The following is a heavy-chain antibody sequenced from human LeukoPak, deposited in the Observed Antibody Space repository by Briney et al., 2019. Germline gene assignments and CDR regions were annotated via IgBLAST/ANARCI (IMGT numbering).Heavy chain of an antibody. CDR1: GGSISSY. V-gene: IGHV4-59*01. D-gene: IGHD3-10*01. Sequence: SETLSLTCTVSGGSISSYWSWIRQSPGKGLEWIGYIYFTGTINYNPSLKSRLTISIDTSRNQFSLKLSSATAADTAIYYCVNGGSYLTKWGQGTLVTVSS. CDR3: VNGGSYLTK. J-gene: IGHJ4*02. CDR2: IYFTGTI.